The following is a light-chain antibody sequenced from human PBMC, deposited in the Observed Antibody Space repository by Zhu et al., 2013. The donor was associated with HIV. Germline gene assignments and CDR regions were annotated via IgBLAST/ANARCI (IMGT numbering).Light chain of an antibody. J-gene: IGLJ2*01. CDR2: DND. Sequence: QSVLTQPPSVSGAPGQRVTISCTGSSSNIGAGYDVHWYQQLPGTAPKLLIYDNDKRPSGIPDRFSGSKSGTSATLGITGLQTGDEADYYCQSYDNTLSGVVFGGGTKLTVL. CDR1: SSNIGAGYD. CDR3: QSYDNTLSGVV. V-gene: IGLV1-40*01.